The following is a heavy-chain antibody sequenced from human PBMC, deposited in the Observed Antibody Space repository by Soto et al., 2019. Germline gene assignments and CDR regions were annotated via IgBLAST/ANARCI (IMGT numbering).Heavy chain of an antibody. D-gene: IGHD2-15*01. CDR3: ARGGRDACYRY. CDR1: GYTFTNYC. Sequence: QVQLVQSGAEVKEPGASVKVSCKASGYTFTNYCMHWVRQAPGQGLDWMGIINPRDGYTTYTQKLQGRITVTRDTSTSTVYMELSRLKSDATAVYYCARGGRDACYRYWGQGTMVTASS. J-gene: IGHJ4*02. CDR2: INPRDGYT. V-gene: IGHV1-46*04.